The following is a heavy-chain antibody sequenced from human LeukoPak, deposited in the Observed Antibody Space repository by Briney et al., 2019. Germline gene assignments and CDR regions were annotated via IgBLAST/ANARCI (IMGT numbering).Heavy chain of an antibody. J-gene: IGHJ4*02. D-gene: IGHD1-26*01. V-gene: IGHV4-34*01. Sequence: SETLSLTCAVYGGSFSSYYWSWIRQPPGKGLEWIGEINHSGSTNYNPSLKSRVTISVDTSKNQFSLKLSSVTAADTAVYYCARFPLSGSYHYYFDYWGQGTLVTVSS. CDR2: INHSGST. CDR1: GGSFSSYY. CDR3: ARFPLSGSYHYYFDY.